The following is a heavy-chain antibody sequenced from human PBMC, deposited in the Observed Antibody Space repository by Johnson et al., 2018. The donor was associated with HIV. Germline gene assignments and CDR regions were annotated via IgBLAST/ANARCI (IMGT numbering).Heavy chain of an antibody. D-gene: IGHD6-19*01. V-gene: IGHV3-30*18. J-gene: IGHJ3*02. CDR2: ISHDGSND. CDR3: AKGPYGSGWDEMSHSTFDI. CDR1: GFTFSTYV. Sequence: QVQLVESGGGVVQPGRSLRLSCAASGFTFSTYVMYWVRQAPGKGLEWVALISHDGSNDYCADSVKGRFTISRDNSKNTMALQMNSLRTEDTAVYYCAKGPYGSGWDEMSHSTFDIWGRGTMVTVSS.